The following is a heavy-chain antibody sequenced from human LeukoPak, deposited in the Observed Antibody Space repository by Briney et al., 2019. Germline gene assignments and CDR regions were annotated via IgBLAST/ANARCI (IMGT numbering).Heavy chain of an antibody. V-gene: IGHV3-30*02. CDR1: GFTFSSYG. Sequence: GGSLRLSCAGSGFTFSSYGMHWVRQAPGKGLEWVAFIRYDGSNKYYADSVKGRFTISRDNSKNTLYLQMNSLRTEDTAMYYCAEGVTIFGVVIMGYFDYWGQGTLVTVSS. CDR2: IRYDGSNK. D-gene: IGHD3-3*01. CDR3: AEGVTIFGVVIMGYFDY. J-gene: IGHJ4*02.